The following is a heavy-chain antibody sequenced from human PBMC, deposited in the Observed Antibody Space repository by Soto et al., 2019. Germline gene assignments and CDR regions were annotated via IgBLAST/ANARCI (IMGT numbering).Heavy chain of an antibody. CDR3: ARGPVPSYFDY. CDR1: GGSVSSGSYY. Sequence: SETLSLTCTVSGGSVSSGSYYWSWIRQPPGKGLEWIGYIYYSGSTNYNPSLKSRVTISVDTSKNQFSLKLSSVTAANTAVYYCARGPVPSYFDYWGQGTLVTVSS. CDR2: IYYSGST. J-gene: IGHJ4*02. V-gene: IGHV4-61*01.